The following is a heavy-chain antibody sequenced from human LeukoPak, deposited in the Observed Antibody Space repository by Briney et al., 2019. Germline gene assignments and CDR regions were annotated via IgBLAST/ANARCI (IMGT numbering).Heavy chain of an antibody. D-gene: IGHD5-18*01. V-gene: IGHV3-23*01. Sequence: SGGSLRLFCAASGLPFSSYAMLGVRQAPGKALECVSAISCRGGSTFYADSVKRGLNISRDNSKNTLCLQMNSLRAEDTAVYYCAKSNQGIQLWLPQFDPWGQGTLVTVSS. J-gene: IGHJ5*02. CDR3: AKSNQGIQLWLPQFDP. CDR2: ISCRGGST. CDR1: GLPFSSYA.